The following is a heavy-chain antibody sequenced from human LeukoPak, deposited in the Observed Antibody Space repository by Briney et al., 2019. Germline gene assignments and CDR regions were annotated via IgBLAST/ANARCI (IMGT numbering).Heavy chain of an antibody. CDR2: INPNSGGT. Sequence: ASVKVSCKASGYTFTGYYMHWVRQAPGQGLEWMGWINPNSGGTNYAQKFQGRVTMTRDTSISTTYMELSRLRSDDTAVYYCARDGRYCGGDCLDAFDIWGQGTMVTVSS. J-gene: IGHJ3*02. CDR3: ARDGRYCGGDCLDAFDI. D-gene: IGHD2-21*02. V-gene: IGHV1-2*02. CDR1: GYTFTGYY.